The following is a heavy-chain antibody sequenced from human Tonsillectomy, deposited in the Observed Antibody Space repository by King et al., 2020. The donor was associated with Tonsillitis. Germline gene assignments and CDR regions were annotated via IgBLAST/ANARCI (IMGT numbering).Heavy chain of an antibody. Sequence: QLVQSGGGLVQPGGSLRLSCAASGFTFNIYVMTWVRQAPGKGLEWVSAISGSGINTYYADSVKGRFTISRDNSKNTLYLQMNSLRAEDTAVYYCAKGILTGYNTFDYWGQGTLVTVSS. CDR1: GFTFNIYV. J-gene: IGHJ4*02. V-gene: IGHV3-23*04. CDR3: AKGILTGYNTFDY. CDR2: ISGSGINT. D-gene: IGHD3-9*01.